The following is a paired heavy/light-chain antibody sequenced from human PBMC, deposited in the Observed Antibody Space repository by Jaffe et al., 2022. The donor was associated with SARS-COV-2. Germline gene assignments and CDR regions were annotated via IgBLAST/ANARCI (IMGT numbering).Light chain of an antibody. CDR1: QSVSSSY. CDR2: GAS. CDR3: QQYGTSPWT. J-gene: IGKJ1*01. Sequence: EIVLTQSPGTLSLSPGERATLSCRASQSVSSSYLAWYQQKPGQAPRLLIYGASSRATGIPDRFSGSGSGTDFTLSISRLEPEDFAVYYCQQYGTSPWTFGQGTKVEIK. V-gene: IGKV3-20*01.
Heavy chain of an antibody. J-gene: IGHJ2*01. CDR2: IYSSGST. CDR3: ARDPPPLNKIPRGYFDI. V-gene: IGHV4-61*02. CDR1: GGSISSGDYY. Sequence: QVQLQESGPGLVKPSQTLSLTCTVSGGSISSGDYYWSWIRQPAGKGLEWIGRIYSSGSTNYNSSLKSRVTISVDTSKNQFSLKLNSVTAADTAVYYCARDPPPLNKIPRGYFDIWGRGTLVTVSS.